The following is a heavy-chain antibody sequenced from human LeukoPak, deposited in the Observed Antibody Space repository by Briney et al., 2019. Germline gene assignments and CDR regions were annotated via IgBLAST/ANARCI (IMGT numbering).Heavy chain of an antibody. CDR2: INQEGSER. CDR1: GFIFSSYW. CDR3: ARIIGAFGTYRYDS. J-gene: IGHJ4*02. D-gene: IGHD3-16*02. Sequence: GGSLRLSCEVSGFIFSSYWMSWVRQAPGKGLERVGNINQEGSERNHGDSVNGRFTISRDNAENSLYLRMNSLRAEDTAVYYCARIIGAFGTYRYDSWGQGTLVSVSS. V-gene: IGHV3-7*01.